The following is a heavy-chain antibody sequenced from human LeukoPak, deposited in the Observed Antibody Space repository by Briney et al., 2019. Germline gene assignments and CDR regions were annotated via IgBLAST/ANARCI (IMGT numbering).Heavy chain of an antibody. D-gene: IGHD6-13*01. CDR3: ARGEDEEQQLSPFDY. Sequence: SVKVSCKASGGTFSSYTISWVRQAPGQGLEWMGGIIPIFGTANYAQKFQGRVTITADESTSTAYMELSSLRSEDTAVYYCARGEDEEQQLSPFDYWGQGTLVTVSS. CDR1: GGTFSSYT. V-gene: IGHV1-69*13. CDR2: IIPIFGTA. J-gene: IGHJ4*02.